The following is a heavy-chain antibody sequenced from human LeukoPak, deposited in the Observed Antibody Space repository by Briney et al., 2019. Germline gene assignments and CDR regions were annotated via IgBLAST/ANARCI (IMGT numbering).Heavy chain of an antibody. CDR1: GGSISSSNW. V-gene: IGHV4-4*02. Sequence: PSETLSLTCAVSGGSISSSNWWSWVRQPPGKGLEWIGEIYHSGSTNYIPSLKSRVTISVDKSKNQFSLKLSSVTAADTAVYYCATRLTYGDYLDPWGQGTLVTVSS. CDR2: IYHSGST. J-gene: IGHJ5*02. CDR3: ATRLTYGDYLDP. D-gene: IGHD4-17*01.